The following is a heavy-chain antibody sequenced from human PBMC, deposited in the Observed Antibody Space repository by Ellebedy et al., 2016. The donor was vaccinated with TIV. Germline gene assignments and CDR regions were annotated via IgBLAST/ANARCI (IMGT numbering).Heavy chain of an antibody. Sequence: ASVKVSCXASGYNFTNFDINWVRQAPGQGLEWVGWMHPKSGAAGYGQKFQGRVTMTRDTSTNTAYMELSSLRSEDTAVYYCARWDSGFLSGVYYNYGMDVWGQGTTVTVSS. J-gene: IGHJ6*02. V-gene: IGHV1-8*01. CDR2: MHPKSGAA. D-gene: IGHD5-12*01. CDR3: ARWDSGFLSGVYYNYGMDV. CDR1: GYNFTNFD.